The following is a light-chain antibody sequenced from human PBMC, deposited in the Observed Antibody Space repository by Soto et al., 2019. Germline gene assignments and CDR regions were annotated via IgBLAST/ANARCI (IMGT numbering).Light chain of an antibody. CDR1: QGVTTN. V-gene: IGKV3-15*01. CDR3: HQYNYWPFS. J-gene: IGKJ5*01. CDR2: DVS. Sequence: EIVMTQSPANLFVSPGDRAILSCRAGQGVTTNFAWYQQKYGQSPRLLIYDVSHRATGVPARFSGTGSETDFTISGSGLQSEDSGLYFWHQYNYWPFSFGQGTRLEVK.